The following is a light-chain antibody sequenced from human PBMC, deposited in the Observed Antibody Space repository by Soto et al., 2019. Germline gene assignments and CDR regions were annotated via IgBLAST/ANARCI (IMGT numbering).Light chain of an antibody. CDR3: QQRSNWPPLT. V-gene: IGKV3-11*01. CDR1: QSVSSY. J-gene: IGKJ4*01. Sequence: EIVLTQSPATLSLSPGERVTLSCRASQSVSSYLAWYQQKPGQAPRLLIYDASNRATGIPVRFSGSGSGTDFTLTISGLEPADSAVYYCQQRSNWPPLTFGGGTKVEIK. CDR2: DAS.